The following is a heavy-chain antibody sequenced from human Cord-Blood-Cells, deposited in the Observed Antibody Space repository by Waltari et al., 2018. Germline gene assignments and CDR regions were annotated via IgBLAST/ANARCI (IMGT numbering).Heavy chain of an antibody. V-gene: IGHV3-30-3*01. CDR1: GFTFSSYA. CDR3: ARFWHYAFDI. Sequence: QVQLVESGGGVVQPGRSLRLSCAASGFTFSSYAMHWVRQAPGKGLEGVVVISYDGSNKYYADSVKGRFTISRDNSKNTLYLQMNSLRAEDTAVYYCARFWHYAFDIWGQGTMVTVSS. CDR2: ISYDGSNK. D-gene: IGHD3-3*01. J-gene: IGHJ3*02.